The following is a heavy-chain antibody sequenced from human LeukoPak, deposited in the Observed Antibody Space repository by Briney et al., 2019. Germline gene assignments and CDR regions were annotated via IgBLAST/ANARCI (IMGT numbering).Heavy chain of an antibody. CDR3: ARLPYYRSSWYLYYYYGMDV. CDR2: IYYSGST. Sequence: SETLSLTCSVSGGSISSGGYYWSWIRQHPGKGLEWIGYIYYSGSTYYNPSLKSRVTISVDTSKNQFSLKLSSVTAADTAVYYCARLPYYRSSWYLYYYYGMDVWGQGTTVTVSS. J-gene: IGHJ6*02. D-gene: IGHD6-13*01. V-gene: IGHV4-31*03. CDR1: GGSISSGGYY.